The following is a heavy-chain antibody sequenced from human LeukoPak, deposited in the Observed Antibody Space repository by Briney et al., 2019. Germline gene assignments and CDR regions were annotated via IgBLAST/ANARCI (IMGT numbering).Heavy chain of an antibody. CDR3: ARECEGCGWPFDY. V-gene: IGHV6-1*01. D-gene: IGHD6-19*01. J-gene: IGHJ4*02. Sequence: SQTLSLTCAISGDSVSSNSATWNWIRQSPSRGLEWLGSTYYRSKWYNYYAVSVRSRITINPDTSKNQFSLQLKSVTPDDTAVYYCARECEGCGWPFDYWGQGTLVTVSS. CDR1: GDSVSSNSAT. CDR2: TYYRSKWYN.